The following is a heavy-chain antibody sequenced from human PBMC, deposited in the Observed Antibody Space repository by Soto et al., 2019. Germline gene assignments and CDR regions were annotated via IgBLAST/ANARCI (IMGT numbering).Heavy chain of an antibody. CDR3: AILPGLQDFQWLLYVDS. V-gene: IGHV5-51*01. D-gene: IGHD3-9*01. CDR2: IYPGDSDT. Sequence: PGVTVKISCKGSGYSFTSYWISWVRQIPGKGLEWMGFIYPGDSDTRYSPSFQDPVTISADKSLRTAYLQWRSLRASDTARASGAILPGLQDFQWLLYVDSWGPGTLVTVSS. CDR1: GYSFTSYW. J-gene: IGHJ4*02.